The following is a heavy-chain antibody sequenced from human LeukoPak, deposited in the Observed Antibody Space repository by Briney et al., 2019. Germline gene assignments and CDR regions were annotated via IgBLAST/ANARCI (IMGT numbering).Heavy chain of an antibody. CDR2: TYYRSKWYN. J-gene: IGHJ4*02. V-gene: IGHV6-1*01. Sequence: SQTLSLTCAISGDNVSSNSAAWNWIRQSPSRGLEWLGRTYYRSKWYNDYAVSVKSRITINPDTSKNQFSLQLNSVTPEDTAVYYCARVYGSGSYYNDQEGYFDYWGQGTLVTVSS. CDR3: ARVYGSGSYYNDQEGYFDY. CDR1: GDNVSSNSAA. D-gene: IGHD3-10*01.